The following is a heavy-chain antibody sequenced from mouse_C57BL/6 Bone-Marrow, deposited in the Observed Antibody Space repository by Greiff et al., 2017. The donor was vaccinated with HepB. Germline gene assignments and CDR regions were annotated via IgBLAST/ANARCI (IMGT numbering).Heavy chain of an antibody. CDR2: IYPGDGDT. CDR1: GYAFSSSW. Sequence: VQLQQSGPELVKPGASVKISCKASGYAFSSSWMNWVKQRPGKGLEWIGRIYPGDGDTNYNGKFKGKATLTADKSSSTAYMQLSSLTSEDSAVYFCARLLPWFAYWGQGTLVTVSA. D-gene: IGHD1-1*01. V-gene: IGHV1-82*01. CDR3: ARLLPWFAY. J-gene: IGHJ3*01.